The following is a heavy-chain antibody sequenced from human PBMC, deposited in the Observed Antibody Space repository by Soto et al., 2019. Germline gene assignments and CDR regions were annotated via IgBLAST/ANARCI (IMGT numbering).Heavy chain of an antibody. J-gene: IGHJ4*02. D-gene: IGHD3-10*01. CDR3: ERRGSGSYIFDY. V-gene: IGHV4-31*03. CDR1: GGSISSGGYY. Sequence: QVQLQESGPGLVKPSQTLSLTCTVSGGSISSGGYYWSWIRQHPGKDLEWIGYIYYSGSTYYNPSLKSRVSISVDTSKNQFSLRLSSVTAADTAVYYCERRGSGSYIFDYWGQGALVTVSS. CDR2: IYYSGST.